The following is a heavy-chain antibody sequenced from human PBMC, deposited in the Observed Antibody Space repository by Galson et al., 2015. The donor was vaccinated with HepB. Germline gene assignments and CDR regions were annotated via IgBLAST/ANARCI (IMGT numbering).Heavy chain of an antibody. V-gene: IGHV1-69*13. CDR3: AKARAYSDYFHFYYMEV. D-gene: IGHD3-16*01. CDR2: IVTIIGSP. J-gene: IGHJ6*03. Sequence: SVKVSCKASGGIFTSYAISWVRQAPGQGLEWMGGIVTIIGSPTSAQKFQVRRTMTADDSTSTDYMELSRLRPEDKAVYYCAKARAYSDYFHFYYMEVWGKGTTVTVSS. CDR1: GGIFTSYA.